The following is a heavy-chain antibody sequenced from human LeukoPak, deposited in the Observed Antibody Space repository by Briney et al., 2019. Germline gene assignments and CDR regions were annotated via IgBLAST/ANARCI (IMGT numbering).Heavy chain of an antibody. CDR1: GFTFGDYA. Sequence: GGSLRLSCSASGFTFGDYAMSWVRQAPGKGLEWVGFIRSKAYGGTTEYAASVKGRFTISRDDSKSIAYLQMNSLKTEDTAVYYCTRDRPHIVVVPPLHYMDVWGKGTTVTVSS. J-gene: IGHJ6*03. CDR2: IRSKAYGGTT. V-gene: IGHV3-49*04. D-gene: IGHD2-2*01. CDR3: TRDRPHIVVVPPLHYMDV.